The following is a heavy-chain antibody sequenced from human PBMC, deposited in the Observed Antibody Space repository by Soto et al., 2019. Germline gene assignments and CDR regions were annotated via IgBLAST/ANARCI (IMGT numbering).Heavy chain of an antibody. J-gene: IGHJ4*02. CDR1: GGSFSGYY. D-gene: IGHD2-15*01. V-gene: IGHV4-34*01. CDR2: INHSGST. CDR3: ARGRGYCSGGSCYADY. Sequence: SETLSLTCAVYGGSFSGYYWSWIRRPPGKGLEWIGEINHSGSTNYNPSLKSRVTISVDTSKNQFSLKLSSVTAADTAVYYCARGRGYCSGGSCYADYWGQGTLVTVSS.